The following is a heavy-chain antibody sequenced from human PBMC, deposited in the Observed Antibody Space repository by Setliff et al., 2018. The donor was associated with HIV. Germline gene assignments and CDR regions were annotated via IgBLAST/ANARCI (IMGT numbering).Heavy chain of an antibody. CDR2: IYTSGST. V-gene: IGHV4-4*08. CDR3: ARGLSSQTYWGTRPLGLDY. J-gene: IGHJ4*01. Sequence: SETLSLTCTVSGDSIRGYYWSWIRQPPGKGLEWIGHIYTSGSTNYNPSLKSRVTMSVGTSKNQFSLTMTSVTAADTAVYYCARGLSSQTYWGTRPLGLDYWGQGSLVTVSS. CDR1: GDSIRGYY. D-gene: IGHD2-2*01.